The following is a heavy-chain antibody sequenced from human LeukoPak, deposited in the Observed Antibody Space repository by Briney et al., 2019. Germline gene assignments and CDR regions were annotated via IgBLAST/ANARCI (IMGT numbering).Heavy chain of an antibody. Sequence: SETLSHTCAVYGGSFSGYYWSWIRQPPGKGLEWIGEINHSGSTNYNPSLKSRVTISVDTSKNQFSLKLSSVTAADTAVYYCARAYHSSWYLNWFDPWGQGTLVTVSS. CDR3: ARAYHSSWYLNWFDP. V-gene: IGHV4-34*01. CDR2: INHSGST. D-gene: IGHD6-13*01. CDR1: GGSFSGYY. J-gene: IGHJ5*02.